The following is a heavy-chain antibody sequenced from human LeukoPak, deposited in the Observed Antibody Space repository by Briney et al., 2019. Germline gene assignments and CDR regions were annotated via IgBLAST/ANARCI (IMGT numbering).Heavy chain of an antibody. V-gene: IGHV3-23*01. CDR1: GFTFSSYA. D-gene: IGHD3-22*01. CDR2: ISGSGGST. Sequence: GGSLRLSCAASGFTFSSYAMSWVRQAPGKGLEWVSAISGSGGSTYYADSVKGRFTISRDNSKNTLYLQMNSLRAEDTAVYYCAKDGYYYDSSGYFDYWGQGTLVTVSS. J-gene: IGHJ4*02. CDR3: AKDGYYYDSSGYFDY.